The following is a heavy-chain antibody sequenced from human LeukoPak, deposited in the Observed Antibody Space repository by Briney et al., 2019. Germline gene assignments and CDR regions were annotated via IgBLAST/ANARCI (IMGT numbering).Heavy chain of an antibody. Sequence: SETLSLTCTVSGGSISSGSYYWSWIRQPAGKGLEWIGRIYTSGSTNYNPSLKSRVTISVDTSKNQFSLKLGSVTAADTAVYYCARGRSMIVTNWGQGTLVTVSS. V-gene: IGHV4-61*02. CDR1: GGSISSGSYY. J-gene: IGHJ4*02. CDR2: IYTSGST. D-gene: IGHD3-22*01. CDR3: ARGRSMIVTN.